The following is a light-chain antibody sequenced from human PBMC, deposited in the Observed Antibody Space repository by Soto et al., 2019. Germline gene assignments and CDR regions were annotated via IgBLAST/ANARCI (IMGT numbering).Light chain of an antibody. CDR3: QSYDSSLYV. CDR2: GNI. CDR1: SSDIGAGYD. V-gene: IGLV1-40*01. Sequence: QSVLTQPPSVSGAPGQRVTISCTGSSSDIGAGYDVHWYQQLPGTAPKLLIYGNINRPSGVPDRFSGSKSGTSASLAINGLQAEDEADYYCQSYDSSLYVFGSGTKLTVL. J-gene: IGLJ1*01.